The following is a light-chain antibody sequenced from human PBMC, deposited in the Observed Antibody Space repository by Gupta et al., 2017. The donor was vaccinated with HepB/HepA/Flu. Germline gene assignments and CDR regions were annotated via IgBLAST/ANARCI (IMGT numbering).Light chain of an antibody. Sequence: DTQLTQPPSSLSASVGDRVTITCRASQGISDHLAWFQQKPGKAPKSLIYAASSLQSGVPSNFSGSGSGTDFTLTISSLQPEDSATYYCQQYYTYPITFGQGTRLEIK. V-gene: IGKV1-16*02. J-gene: IGKJ5*01. CDR1: QGISDH. CDR3: QQYYTYPIT. CDR2: AAS.